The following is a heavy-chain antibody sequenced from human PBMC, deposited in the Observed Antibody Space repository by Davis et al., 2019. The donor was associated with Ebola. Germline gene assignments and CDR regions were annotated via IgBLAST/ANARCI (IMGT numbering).Heavy chain of an antibody. CDR2: INPSGGST. Sequence: AASVKVSCKASGYTFTSYYMHWVRQAPGQGLEWMGIINPSGGSTSYAQKFQGRVTMTRDTSITTAFMDLSSLTSDDTAVYYCARIWVAGNTRRVVFGNEDDAFDVWGQGTMVRVSS. CDR1: GYTFTSYY. D-gene: IGHD3-22*01. J-gene: IGHJ3*01. V-gene: IGHV1-46*01. CDR3: ARIWVAGNTRRVVFGNEDDAFDV.